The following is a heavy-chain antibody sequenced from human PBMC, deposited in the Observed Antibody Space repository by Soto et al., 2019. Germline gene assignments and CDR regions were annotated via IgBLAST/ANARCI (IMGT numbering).Heavy chain of an antibody. V-gene: IGHV3-30*18. CDR2: ISYDGSNK. Sequence: PGGSLRLSWAASGFTFSSYGMHWVRQAPGKGLEWVAVISYDGSNKYYADSVKGRFTISRDNSKNTLYLQMNSLRAEDTAVYYCAKNYDSSGHLYGMDVWGQGTTVTVSS. D-gene: IGHD3-22*01. CDR1: GFTFSSYG. J-gene: IGHJ6*02. CDR3: AKNYDSSGHLYGMDV.